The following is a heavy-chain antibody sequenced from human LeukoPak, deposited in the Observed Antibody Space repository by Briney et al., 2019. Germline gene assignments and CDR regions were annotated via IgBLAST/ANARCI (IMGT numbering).Heavy chain of an antibody. CDR2: IRFDGSHK. D-gene: IGHD2/OR15-2a*01. CDR3: ARGYFYFDY. Sequence: GGSLRLSCAASRFTFSNFGMHWVRQAPGKGLEWVAFIRFDGSHKYYADSVKGRFTISRDNSKNTLYLQMNSLRAEDTAVYYCARGYFYFDYWGQGTLVTVSS. V-gene: IGHV3-30*02. J-gene: IGHJ4*02. CDR1: RFTFSNFG.